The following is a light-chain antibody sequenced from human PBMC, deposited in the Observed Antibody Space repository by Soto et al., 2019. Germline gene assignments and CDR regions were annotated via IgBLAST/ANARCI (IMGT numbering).Light chain of an antibody. V-gene: IGKV3-15*01. J-gene: IGKJ5*01. Sequence: EIVMTQSPATLSVSPGERATLSCRASQSVSSNLAWYQHKPGQAPRLLIFGASTRATGIPARFSGSGSGTNFILTIRSLQSEDFAVYYCQQYSNYVTFGQGTRLEIK. CDR2: GAS. CDR3: QQYSNYVT. CDR1: QSVSSN.